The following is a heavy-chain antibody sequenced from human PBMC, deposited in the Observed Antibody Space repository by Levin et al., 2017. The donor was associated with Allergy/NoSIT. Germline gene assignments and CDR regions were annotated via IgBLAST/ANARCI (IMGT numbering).Heavy chain of an antibody. V-gene: IGHV3-7*01. CDR3: AREVGQPDY. J-gene: IGHJ4*02. D-gene: IGHD1-26*01. CDR2: IKQDGTEK. Sequence: SCAASGFTFSSHWMTWVRQAPGMGLEWVANIKQDGTEKYYVDSVKGRFTISRDNAKNSLYLQMNSLRVEDTAVYYCAREVGQPDYWGQGTLVTVSS. CDR1: GFTFSSHW.